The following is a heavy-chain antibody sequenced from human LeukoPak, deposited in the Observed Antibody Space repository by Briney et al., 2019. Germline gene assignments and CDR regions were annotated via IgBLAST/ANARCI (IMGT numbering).Heavy chain of an antibody. CDR1: GGSISTYY. CDR3: ARAALNCSRGSCYFHFDS. CDR2: IFYSGSI. Sequence: SETLSLTCSVSGGSISTYYWNWIRQPPGKVLDWIGYIFYSGSINYNPSLKSRVTMSVDTSNNQFSLKLSAVTAADTVVYYCARAALNCSRGSCYFHFDSWGQGTLVTVSS. J-gene: IGHJ4*02. D-gene: IGHD2-15*01. V-gene: IGHV4-59*01.